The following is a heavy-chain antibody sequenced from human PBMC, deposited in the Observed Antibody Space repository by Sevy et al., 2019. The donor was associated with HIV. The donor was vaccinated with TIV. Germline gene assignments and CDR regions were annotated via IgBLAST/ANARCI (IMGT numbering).Heavy chain of an antibody. V-gene: IGHV3-30-3*01. CDR2: ISYDGSNK. Sequence: GGSLRLSCAASGITFSSHAMHWVRQAPGKGLEWVTIISYDGSNKYYADPVKGRFTITRDNSKNTRYLQMSSLRAEDTAVYYCARADYGDYSGEFDYWGQGTLVTVSS. D-gene: IGHD4-17*01. CDR1: GITFSSHA. J-gene: IGHJ4*02. CDR3: ARADYGDYSGEFDY.